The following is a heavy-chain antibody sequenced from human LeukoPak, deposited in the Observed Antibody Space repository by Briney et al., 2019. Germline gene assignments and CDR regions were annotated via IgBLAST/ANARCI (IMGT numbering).Heavy chain of an antibody. CDR3: AKAPVTSCRGAYCYPFDY. CDR2: ISSTDAGT. J-gene: IGHJ4*02. Sequence: PGGSLRLSCAASGFTFSSYGMHLVRQAPGKGLEWVSAISSTDAGTYHADSVRGRCTISRDSSKNTLYLQMNSLRAEDAAVYYCAKAPVTSCRGAYCYPFDYWGQGTLVTV. CDR1: GFTFSSYG. D-gene: IGHD2-21*01. V-gene: IGHV3-23*01.